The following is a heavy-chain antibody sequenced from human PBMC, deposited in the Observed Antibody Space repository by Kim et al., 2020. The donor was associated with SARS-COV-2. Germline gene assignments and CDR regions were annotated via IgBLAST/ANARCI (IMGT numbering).Heavy chain of an antibody. D-gene: IGHD4-17*01. CDR2: INNDGSST. CDR1: GFSSSDYW. V-gene: IGHV3-74*01. CDR3: ARDGAGDYPLDY. J-gene: IGHJ4*02. Sequence: GGSLRLSCVASGFSSSDYWMHWVRQAPGKGLVWVSLINNDGSSTNYVDSVKGRFTISRDSAKNTLYLQLNSLRAEDTAVYFCARDGAGDYPLDYWGQGTLVTVSS.